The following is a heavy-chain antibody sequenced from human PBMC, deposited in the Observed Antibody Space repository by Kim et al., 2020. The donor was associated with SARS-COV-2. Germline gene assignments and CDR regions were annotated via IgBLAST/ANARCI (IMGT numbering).Heavy chain of an antibody. CDR2: IYTSGST. CDR1: GGSISSGSYY. V-gene: IGHV4-61*02. J-gene: IGHJ4*02. D-gene: IGHD6-13*01. Sequence: SETLSLTCTVSGGSISSGSYYWSWIRQPAGKGLEWIGRIYTSGSTNYNPSLKSRVTISVDTSKNQFSLKLSSVTAADTAMYYCARQAISSSWYGAFDYWGQGTLVTVSS. CDR3: ARQAISSSWYGAFDY.